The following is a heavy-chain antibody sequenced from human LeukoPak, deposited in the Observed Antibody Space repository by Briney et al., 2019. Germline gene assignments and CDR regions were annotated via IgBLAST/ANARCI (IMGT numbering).Heavy chain of an antibody. J-gene: IGHJ4*02. CDR1: GGSFSGYH. V-gene: IGHV4-34*01. CDR3: ARVGSASYVWGSYRYRYFDY. CDR2: INHSGST. D-gene: IGHD3-16*02. Sequence: SETLSLTCAVYGGSFSGYHWSWIRQPPGKGLEWIGEINHSGSTNYNPSLKSRVTISVDTSKNQFSLKLSSVTAADTAVYYCARVGSASYVWGSYRYRYFDYWGQGTLVTVSS.